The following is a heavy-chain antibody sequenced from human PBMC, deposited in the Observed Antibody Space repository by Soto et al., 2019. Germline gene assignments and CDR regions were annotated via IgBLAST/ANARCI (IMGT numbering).Heavy chain of an antibody. CDR1: GYIFTNHY. CDR3: ARADYYDSSGFYSDC. D-gene: IGHD3-22*01. CDR2: INPSGGST. J-gene: IGHJ4*02. Sequence: QVQLVHSGAEVKKPGASVKVSCKASGYIFTNHYIQWVRQAPGQGLEWMGIINPSGGSTNYLQKFQGRITMTRDTSTSTVYMELSSLRSEDTAVYFCARADYYDSSGFYSDCWGQGTLVTVSP. V-gene: IGHV1-46*01.